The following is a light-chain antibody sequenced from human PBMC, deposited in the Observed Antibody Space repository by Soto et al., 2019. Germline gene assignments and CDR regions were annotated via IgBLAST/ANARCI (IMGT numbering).Light chain of an antibody. CDR3: GTWDNSLSAGV. J-gene: IGLJ2*01. CDR1: SSNIGNND. V-gene: IGLV1-51*01. CDR2: DSN. Sequence: QSVLTQPPSLSAAPGQKVTISCSGSSSNIGNNDVSWYQQLQATAPKLIIYDSNKRPSGIPDRFSGSKAGTSATLGITGLQTGDEVEYYCGTWDNSLSAGVFGGGTKVTVL.